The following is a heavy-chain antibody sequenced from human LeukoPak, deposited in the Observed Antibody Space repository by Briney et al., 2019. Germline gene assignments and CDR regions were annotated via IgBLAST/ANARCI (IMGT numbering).Heavy chain of an antibody. J-gene: IGHJ4*02. CDR1: GYTFTGYY. CDR3: ARDRRDSRYDYYY. D-gene: IGHD5-12*01. CDR2: INPNSGGT. V-gene: IGHV1-2*02. Sequence: ASVKVSCKASGYTFTGYYMHWVRQAPGQGLEWMGWINPNSGGTNCAQKFQGRVTMTRDTSISTAYMELSRLRSDDTAVYYCARDRRDSRYDYYYWGQGTLVTVSS.